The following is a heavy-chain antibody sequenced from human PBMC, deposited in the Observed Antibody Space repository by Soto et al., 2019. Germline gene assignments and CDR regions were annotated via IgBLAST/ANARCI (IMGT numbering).Heavy chain of an antibody. CDR2: IIPIFGTA. Sequence: ASVKVSCKASGGTFSSYAISWVRQAPGQGLEWMGGIIPIFGTANYAQKFQGRVTITADKSTSTAYMELSSLRSEDTAVYYCARRIQLWTGWFDPWGQGTLVTVSS. CDR3: ARRIQLWTGWFDP. V-gene: IGHV1-69*06. D-gene: IGHD5-18*01. CDR1: GGTFSSYA. J-gene: IGHJ5*02.